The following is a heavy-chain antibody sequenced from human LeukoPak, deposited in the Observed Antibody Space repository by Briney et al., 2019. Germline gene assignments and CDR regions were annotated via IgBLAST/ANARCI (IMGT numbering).Heavy chain of an antibody. Sequence: SVKVSCKASGGTFSSYAISWVRQAPGQGLDLMGGIIPIFGTANYAQKFQGRVTITADESTSTAYMELSSLRSEDTAVYYCATGATAGTFDYWGQGTLVTVSS. D-gene: IGHD6-13*01. CDR1: GGTFSSYA. CDR3: ATGATAGTFDY. CDR2: IIPIFGTA. J-gene: IGHJ4*02. V-gene: IGHV1-69*01.